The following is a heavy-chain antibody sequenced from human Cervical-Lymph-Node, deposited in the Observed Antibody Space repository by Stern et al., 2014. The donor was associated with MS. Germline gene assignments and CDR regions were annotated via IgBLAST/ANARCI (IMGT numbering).Heavy chain of an antibody. CDR1: GFTFDDYA. Sequence: VQLVESGGGLVQPGRSLRLSCVAFGFTFDDYAMHWVRQAPGKGLEGVSGITWNSRIITYADSVKGRFTISRDHARSSLYLDMNSLRAEDTAFYYCVKDKAMSNYYAMDVWGQGTTVTVSS. CDR2: ITWNSRII. V-gene: IGHV3-9*01. J-gene: IGHJ6*02. CDR3: VKDKAMSNYYAMDV. D-gene: IGHD2-2*01.